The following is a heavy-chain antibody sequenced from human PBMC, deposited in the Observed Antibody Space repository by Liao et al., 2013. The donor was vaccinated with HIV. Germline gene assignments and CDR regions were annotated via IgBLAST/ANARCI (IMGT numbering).Heavy chain of an antibody. V-gene: IGHV4-34*01. J-gene: IGHJ3*01. CDR3: ARSGFIYGANAFDV. CDR2: INHSGST. D-gene: IGHD4/OR15-4a*01. CDR1: GGSFSGYY. Sequence: QVQLQQWGAGLLKPSETLSLTCAVYGGSFSGYYWSWIRQPPGKGLKWIGEINHSGSTNYNPSLRSRVTISLDTSNNQFSLKVRSVTSADTAVYYCARSGFIYGANAFDVWGHGTVVTVSS.